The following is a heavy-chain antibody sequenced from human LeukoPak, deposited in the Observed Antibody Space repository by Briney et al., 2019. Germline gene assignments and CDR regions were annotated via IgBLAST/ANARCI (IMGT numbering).Heavy chain of an antibody. V-gene: IGHV4-39*01. J-gene: IGHJ4*02. D-gene: IGHD6-19*01. Sequence: SETLSLTCTVSGGSISSSSYYWGWIRQPPGKGLELIGSIYYSGSTYYNPSLKSRVTISVDTSKNQFSLKLSSVTAADTAVYYCARLRIAVAVYYFDYWGQGTLVTVSS. CDR2: IYYSGST. CDR3: ARLRIAVAVYYFDY. CDR1: GGSISSSSYY.